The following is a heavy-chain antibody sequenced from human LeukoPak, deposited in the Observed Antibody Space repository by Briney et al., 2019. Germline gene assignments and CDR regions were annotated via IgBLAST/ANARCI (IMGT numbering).Heavy chain of an antibody. CDR3: ARSAEWVLDY. CDR2: IYYSGDT. CDR1: GGSISSNY. J-gene: IGHJ4*02. V-gene: IGHV4-59*01. Sequence: SDTLSLTCTVSGGSISSNYWSWFRQPPGKGLEWIGYIYYSGDTHYNPSPRSRVTISVDTSKTQFSLNLNSVTAADTAVCYCARSAEWVLDYWGQGTLVTVSS. D-gene: IGHD1-26*01.